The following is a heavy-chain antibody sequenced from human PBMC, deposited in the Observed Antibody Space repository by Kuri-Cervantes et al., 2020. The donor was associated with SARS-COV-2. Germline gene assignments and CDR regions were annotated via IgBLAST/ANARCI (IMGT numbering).Heavy chain of an antibody. CDR3: TTERSYYDFWSGYFGYFDY. D-gene: IGHD3-3*01. J-gene: IGHJ4*02. V-gene: IGHV3-15*01. CDR2: IKSKTDGGTT. Sequence: GESLKISCAASRCSFGSYAMGWIRQAPGKGLEWVGRIKSKTDGGTTDYAAPVKGRFTISRDDSKNTLYLQMNSLKTEDTDVYYCTTERSYYDFWSGYFGYFDYWGQGTLVTVSS. CDR1: RCSFGSYA.